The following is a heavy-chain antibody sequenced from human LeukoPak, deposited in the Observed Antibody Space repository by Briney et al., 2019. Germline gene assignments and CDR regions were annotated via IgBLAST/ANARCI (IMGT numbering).Heavy chain of an antibody. CDR3: ARVAHYDYVWGSYRPDY. CDR1: GYTFTGYY. CDR2: INPNSGGT. V-gene: IGHV1-2*02. Sequence: ASVKVSRKASGYTFTGYYMHWVRQAPGQGLEWMGWINPNSGGTNYAQKFQGRVTMTRDTSISTAYMELSRLRSDDTAVYYCARVAHYDYVWGSYRPDYWGQGTLVTVSS. D-gene: IGHD3-16*02. J-gene: IGHJ4*02.